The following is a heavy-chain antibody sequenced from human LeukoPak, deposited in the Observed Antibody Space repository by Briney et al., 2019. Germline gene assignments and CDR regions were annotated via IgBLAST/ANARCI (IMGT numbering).Heavy chain of an antibody. Sequence: GGSLRLSCAASGFTFSSYSMNWVRQAPGKGLEWVSYISSSSSTIYYADSVKGRFTISRDNAKNSLYLQMNSLRAEDTAVYYCARDGITMVRGRYYYYYMDVWGKGTTVTVSS. D-gene: IGHD3-10*01. CDR3: ARDGITMVRGRYYYYYMDV. V-gene: IGHV3-48*01. CDR1: GFTFSSYS. CDR2: ISSSSSTI. J-gene: IGHJ6*03.